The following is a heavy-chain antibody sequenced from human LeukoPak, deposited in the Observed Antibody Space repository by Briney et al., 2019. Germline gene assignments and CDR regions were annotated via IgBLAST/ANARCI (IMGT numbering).Heavy chain of an antibody. CDR3: ARGTGTPHGSGPPTYYFDY. CDR2: IYSGGST. V-gene: IGHV3-53*01. CDR1: GFTVSSNY. Sequence: PGGSLRLSCAASGFTVSSNYMSWVRQAPGKGLEWVSVIYSGGSTYYADSVKGRFTISRDNSNNTLYLQMNSLRAEDTAVYYCARGTGTPHGSGPPTYYFDYWGQGTLVTVSS. D-gene: IGHD1-7*01. J-gene: IGHJ4*02.